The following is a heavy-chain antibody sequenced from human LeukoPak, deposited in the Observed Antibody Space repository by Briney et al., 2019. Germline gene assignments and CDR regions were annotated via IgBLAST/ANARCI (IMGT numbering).Heavy chain of an antibody. Sequence: GGSLRLSCVASGFTFSSYAMSWVRQAPGKGQEWVSAISGSGGSTYYADSVKGRFTISRDNSKNTLYLQMNSLRAEDTAVYYCAKEELLWFGEFTSFDYWGQGTLVTVSS. J-gene: IGHJ4*02. CDR3: AKEELLWFGEFTSFDY. V-gene: IGHV3-23*01. D-gene: IGHD3-10*01. CDR1: GFTFSSYA. CDR2: ISGSGGST.